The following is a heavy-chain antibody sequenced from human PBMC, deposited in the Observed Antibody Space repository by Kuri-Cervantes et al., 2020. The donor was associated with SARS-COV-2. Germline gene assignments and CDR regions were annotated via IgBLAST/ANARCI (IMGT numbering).Heavy chain of an antibody. J-gene: IGHJ4*02. Sequence: ASVKVSCKASGYTFTSYYMHWVRQAPGQGLEWMGIINPSGGSTSYAQKFQGRVTMTTDTSTSTAYMDLRSLRSDDTAVYYCARKISITILVRVWQYFDYWGQGTLVTVSS. V-gene: IGHV1-46*01. CDR3: ARKISITILVRVWQYFDY. D-gene: IGHD3-3*01. CDR2: INPSGGST. CDR1: GYTFTSYY.